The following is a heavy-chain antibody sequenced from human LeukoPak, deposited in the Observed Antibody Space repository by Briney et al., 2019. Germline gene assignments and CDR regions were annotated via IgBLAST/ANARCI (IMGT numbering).Heavy chain of an antibody. D-gene: IGHD6-19*01. J-gene: IGHJ2*01. CDR1: GDSVSSNSAT. CDR2: TYYRSKWYN. V-gene: IGHV6-1*01. CDR3: ARDGMAVAVGYFDL. Sequence: SQTLSLTCAISGDSVSSNSATWNWIRQSPSRGLEWLGRTYYRSKWYNDYAASVKSRITIKPDTSRNQFSLQLNSVTPEDTAVYYCARDGMAVAVGYFDLWGRGTLVTVSS.